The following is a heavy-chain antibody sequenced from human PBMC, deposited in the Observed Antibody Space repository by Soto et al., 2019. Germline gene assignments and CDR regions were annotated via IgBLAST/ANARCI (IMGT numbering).Heavy chain of an antibody. CDR1: GCTFTGYY. V-gene: IGHV1-2*02. D-gene: IGHD2-21*02. J-gene: IGHJ4*02. CDR2: INPNSGGT. CDR3: ARDAVVVTANPFDY. Sequence: AAVKVSCKASGCTFTGYYMHWVRQAPGQGLEWMGWINPNSGGTNYAQKFQGRVTMTRDTSISTAYMELSRLRSDDTAVYYCARDAVVVTANPFDYWGQGTLVTVSS.